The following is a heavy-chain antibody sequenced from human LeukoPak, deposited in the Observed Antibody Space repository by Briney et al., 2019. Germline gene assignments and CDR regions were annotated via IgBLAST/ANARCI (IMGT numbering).Heavy chain of an antibody. Sequence: GESLQISCQGSGYRFTSYWIGWVRQMPGKGLEWMGILYPGDSDTRYSPSFQGQVTNSADQSISTAYLQWSSLKASDTAMYYWARLRYDLIYYYYGMDVWGQGTTVTVSS. CDR3: ARLRYDLIYYYYGMDV. V-gene: IGHV5-51*01. J-gene: IGHJ6*02. CDR1: GYRFTSYW. D-gene: IGHD3-3*01. CDR2: LYPGDSDT.